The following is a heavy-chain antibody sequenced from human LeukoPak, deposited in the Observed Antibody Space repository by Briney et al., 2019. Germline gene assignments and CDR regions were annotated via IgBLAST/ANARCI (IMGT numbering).Heavy chain of an antibody. CDR3: ARGYKLRFGQNFDY. CDR1: GYTFTGYY. D-gene: IGHD5-12*01. V-gene: IGHV1-2*02. CDR2: INPSSGGT. Sequence: GASVKVSCMASGYTFTGYYMHWVRQAPGQGLEWMGWINPSSGGTNYAQKFQGRVTMTRDTSISTAYMELSRLRSDDTAVYYCARGYKLRFGQNFDYWGQGTLVTVSS. J-gene: IGHJ4*02.